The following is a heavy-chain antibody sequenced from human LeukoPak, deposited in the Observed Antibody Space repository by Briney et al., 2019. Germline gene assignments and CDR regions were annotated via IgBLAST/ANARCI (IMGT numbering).Heavy chain of an antibody. J-gene: IGHJ4*02. V-gene: IGHV3-7*01. Sequence: GGSLRLSCAASGFTFSSYWMSWVRQAPGKGLEWVANIKPDGSEKYYVDSVKGRFTISRDNAKNLVYLQMNSLRAEDTAVYYCARAGFWSGYYEGDYWGQGTLVTVSS. CDR2: IKPDGSEK. CDR3: ARAGFWSGYYEGDY. CDR1: GFTFSSYW. D-gene: IGHD3-3*01.